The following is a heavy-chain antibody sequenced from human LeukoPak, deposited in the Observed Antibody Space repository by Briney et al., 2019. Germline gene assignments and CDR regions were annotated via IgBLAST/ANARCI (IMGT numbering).Heavy chain of an antibody. Sequence: GGSLRLSCAGSGFIFNNYAMHWVRQAPGKGLEWVAVISNDGSNKHYADSVKGRITISRDNSKNTLYLQMNSLRAEDTAVYYCAKDLSRGITMIVQDYWGQGTLVTVSS. J-gene: IGHJ4*02. D-gene: IGHD3-22*01. CDR1: GFIFNNYA. V-gene: IGHV3-30*18. CDR2: ISNDGSNK. CDR3: AKDLSRGITMIVQDY.